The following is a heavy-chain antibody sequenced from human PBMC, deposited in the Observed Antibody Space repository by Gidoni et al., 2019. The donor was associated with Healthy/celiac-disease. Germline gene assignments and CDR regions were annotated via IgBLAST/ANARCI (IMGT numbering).Heavy chain of an antibody. D-gene: IGHD6-19*01. J-gene: IGHJ5*02. CDR2: IIPILGIA. CDR1: GGTFSSYT. CDR3: ARDDIGYSSGWYVGWFDP. Sequence: QVQLVQSGAEVKKPGSSVKVSCKASGGTFSSYTISWVRQAPGPGLEWMGRIIPILGIANYAQKFQGRVTITADKSTSTAYMELSSLRSEDTAVYYCARDDIGYSSGWYVGWFDPWGQGTLVTVSS. V-gene: IGHV1-69*08.